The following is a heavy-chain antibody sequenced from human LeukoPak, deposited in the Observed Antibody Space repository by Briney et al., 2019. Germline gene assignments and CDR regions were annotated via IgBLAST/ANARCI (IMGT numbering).Heavy chain of an antibody. V-gene: IGHV3-33*01. Sequence: SGGSLRLSCAASGFTFSSYGMHWVRQAPGKGLEWVAVIWYDGSNKYYADSVKGRFTISRDNSKNTLYLQMNSLRAEDTAVYYCARDARYSRSWYYFDYWGQGTLVTVSS. D-gene: IGHD6-13*01. J-gene: IGHJ4*02. CDR1: GFTFSSYG. CDR2: IWYDGSNK. CDR3: ARDARYSRSWYYFDY.